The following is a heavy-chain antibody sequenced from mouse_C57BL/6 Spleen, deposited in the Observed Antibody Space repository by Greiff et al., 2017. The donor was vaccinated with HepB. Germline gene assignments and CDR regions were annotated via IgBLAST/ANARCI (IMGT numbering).Heavy chain of an antibody. V-gene: IGHV1-50*01. CDR3: ARSKDYGSSAWFAY. CDR2: IDPSDSYT. CDR1: GYTFTSYW. D-gene: IGHD1-1*01. J-gene: IGHJ3*01. Sequence: VQLQQPGAELVKPGASVKLSCKASGYTFTSYWMQWVKQRPGQGLEWIGEIDPSDSYTNYNPKFKGKATLTVDTSSSTAYMQRSSLTSEDSAVYYCARSKDYGSSAWFAYWGQGTLVTVSA.